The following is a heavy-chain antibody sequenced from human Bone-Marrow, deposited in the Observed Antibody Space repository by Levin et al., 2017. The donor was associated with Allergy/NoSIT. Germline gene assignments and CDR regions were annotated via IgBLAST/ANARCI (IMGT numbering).Heavy chain of an antibody. V-gene: IGHV3-48*02. CDR3: ARAGPPLWAHFDY. D-gene: IGHD5-18*01. CDR2: IRSSSSII. CDR1: GFTFSSSS. Sequence: AGGSLRLSCAASGFTFSSSSMNWVRQAPGKGLEWVSYIRSSSSIIYYADSVKGRFTISRDNAKNSLYLQMNSLRDEDTAVYYCARAGPPLWAHFDYWGQGTLVTVSS. J-gene: IGHJ4*02.